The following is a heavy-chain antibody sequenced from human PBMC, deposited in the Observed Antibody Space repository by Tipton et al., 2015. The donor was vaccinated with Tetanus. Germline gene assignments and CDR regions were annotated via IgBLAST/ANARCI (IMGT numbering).Heavy chain of an antibody. V-gene: IGHV4-4*08. J-gene: IGHJ5*02. CDR1: GGSVSRSF. CDR2: IYKTGDT. D-gene: IGHD6-13*01. Sequence: LRLSCTVSGGSVSRSFWGWIRQAPGKGLEWIGNIYKTGDTNYNPSLKSRVTMSVNTSKNQFSLRLSPVTAADTAVYYCARGTWLYTSTYHRHWLDPWGQGTLVTVPS. CDR3: ARGTWLYTSTYHRHWLDP.